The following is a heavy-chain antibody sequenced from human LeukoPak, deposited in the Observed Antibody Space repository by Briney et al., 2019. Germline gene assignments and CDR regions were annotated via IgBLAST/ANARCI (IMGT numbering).Heavy chain of an antibody. CDR1: GFTFSSYG. CDR2: IYTSGST. J-gene: IGHJ5*02. V-gene: IGHV4-4*07. D-gene: IGHD2-15*01. CDR3: ARDNRYCIGGYCSNWFDP. Sequence: PGGSLRLSCAASGFTFSSYGMSWIRQPAGKGLEWIGRIYTSGSTNYNPSLKSRVTISVDTSKNQFSLKLASVTAADTAVYYCARDNRYCIGGYCSNWFDPWGQGTLVTVSS.